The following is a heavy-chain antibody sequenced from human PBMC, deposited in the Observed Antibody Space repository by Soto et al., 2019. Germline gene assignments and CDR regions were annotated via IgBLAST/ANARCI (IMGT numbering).Heavy chain of an antibody. CDR3: AKDLGYTSSWYYALHI. J-gene: IGHJ3*02. CDR1: GFTFSSYA. CDR2: ISGSGGGT. D-gene: IGHD6-13*01. V-gene: IGHV3-23*01. Sequence: PGGSLRLSCAASGFTFSSYAMSWVRQAPGKGLEWVSSISGSGGGTYYADSVKGRFTFSRDNSKNTLYLQMNSLRAEDTAVYYCAKDLGYTSSWYYALHIWGQGTMVTVSS.